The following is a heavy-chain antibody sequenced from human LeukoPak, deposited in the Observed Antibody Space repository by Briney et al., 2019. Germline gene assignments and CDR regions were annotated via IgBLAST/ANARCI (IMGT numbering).Heavy chain of an antibody. J-gene: IGHJ6*02. CDR1: GGSISSGGYY. CDR3: PRDLPGFGESDYYYGMDV. V-gene: IGHV4-31*03. CDR2: IYYSGST. Sequence: SETLSLTCTVSGGSISSGGYYWSWIRQHPGKGLEWIGYIYYSGSTYYNPSLKSRVTISVDTSKNQFSLKLSSVTAADTAVYYCPRDLPGFGESDYYYGMDVWGQGTTVTVSS. D-gene: IGHD3-10*01.